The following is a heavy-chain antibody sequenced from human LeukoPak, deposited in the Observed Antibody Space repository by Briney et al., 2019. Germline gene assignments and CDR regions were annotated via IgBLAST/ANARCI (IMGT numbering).Heavy chain of an antibody. Sequence: GGSLRLSCAASGFTFSSYSMNWVRQAPGKGLEWVSSISSSSGYIYYADSVKGRFTISRDNAKNSLYLQMNSLRAEDTAVYYCARAAGRYFDSNWFDPWGQGTLVTVSS. CDR3: ARAAGRYFDSNWFDP. CDR2: ISSSSGYI. V-gene: IGHV3-21*01. D-gene: IGHD3-9*01. CDR1: GFTFSSYS. J-gene: IGHJ5*02.